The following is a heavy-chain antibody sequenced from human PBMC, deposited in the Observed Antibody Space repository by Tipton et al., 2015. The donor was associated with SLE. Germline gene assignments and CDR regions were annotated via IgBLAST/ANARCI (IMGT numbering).Heavy chain of an antibody. V-gene: IGHV3-23*01. Sequence: SLRLSCAASGFTFSSYAMSWVRQAPGKGLEWVSSISGSGGGTYYADSVKGRFTISRDNSKNTLYLQMNSLRAEDTAVYYCAKDVYGDYPYDGMDVWGQGTTVTVSS. CDR3: AKDVYGDYPYDGMDV. CDR2: ISGSGGGT. D-gene: IGHD4-17*01. J-gene: IGHJ6*02. CDR1: GFTFSSYA.